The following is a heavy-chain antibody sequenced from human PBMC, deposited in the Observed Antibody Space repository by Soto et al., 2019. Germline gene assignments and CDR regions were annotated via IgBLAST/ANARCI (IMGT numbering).Heavy chain of an antibody. D-gene: IGHD5-12*01. CDR1: GFTFSSYA. J-gene: IGHJ4*02. Sequence: EVQLLESGGGLVQPGGSLRLSCAASGFTFSSYAMSWVRQAPGKGLEWVSAISGSGGSTYYAASVKGRFTISRDNSKNTLYLQMNSLRAEDTAVYYCAKSRVLATSWFDYWGQGTLVTVSS. CDR3: AKSRVLATSWFDY. V-gene: IGHV3-23*01. CDR2: ISGSGGST.